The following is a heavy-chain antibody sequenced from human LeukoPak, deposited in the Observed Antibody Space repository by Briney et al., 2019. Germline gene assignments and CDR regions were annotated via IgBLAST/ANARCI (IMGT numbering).Heavy chain of an antibody. CDR1: GYTFTSYG. D-gene: IGHD6-13*01. V-gene: IGHV1-18*01. Sequence: ASVKVSCKASGYTFTSYGISWVRQAPGQGLEWMGWISAYNGNTNYAQKLQGRVTMTTDTSTSTAYMELRSLRSDDTAVYYCARKYSSSWYPVGYFVYWGQGTLVTVSS. J-gene: IGHJ4*02. CDR2: ISAYNGNT. CDR3: ARKYSSSWYPVGYFVY.